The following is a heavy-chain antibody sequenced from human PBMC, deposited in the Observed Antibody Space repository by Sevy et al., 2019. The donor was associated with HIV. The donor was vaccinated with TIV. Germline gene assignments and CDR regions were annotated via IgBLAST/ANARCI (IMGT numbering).Heavy chain of an antibody. V-gene: IGHV4-59*01. CDR1: GGSISSYY. CDR3: ASMWGELGVYYFDY. D-gene: IGHD3-10*02. J-gene: IGHJ4*02. CDR2: IYYSGST. Sequence: SETLSLTCTVSGGSISSYYWNWIRQPPGKGLEWIGYIYYSGSTNYNPSLKSRVTISVDTSKNQFSLKLSSVTAADTAVYYCASMWGELGVYYFDYWGQGTLVTVSS.